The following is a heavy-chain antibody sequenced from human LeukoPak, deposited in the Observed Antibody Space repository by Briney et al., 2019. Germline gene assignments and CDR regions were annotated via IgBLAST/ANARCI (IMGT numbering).Heavy chain of an antibody. J-gene: IGHJ4*02. CDR2: ISGSGGST. V-gene: IGHV3-23*01. D-gene: IGHD1-26*01. CDR1: GFTFNCA. CDR3: AKGQSGTYPRVHFDY. Sequence: GGSLRLSCAASGFTFNCAMSWVRQAPGKGLEWVSSISGSGGSTYYADSVNGRFTIARDNSQNTLYLQMNSLRAEDTAVYYCAKGQSGTYPRVHFDYWGQGTLVTGSS.